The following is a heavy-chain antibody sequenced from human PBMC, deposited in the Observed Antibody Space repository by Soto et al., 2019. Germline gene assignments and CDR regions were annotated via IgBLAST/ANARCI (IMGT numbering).Heavy chain of an antibody. J-gene: IGHJ3*02. Sequence: EVQLVESGGGLVQPGGSLRLSCAASGFTFSSYEMNWVRQAPGKGLEWVSYISSSGSTIYYADSVKGRFTISRDNAKNSLYLQMNSLRAEDTAVYYCARLYSSGWIDAFDIWGQGTTVTVSS. CDR2: ISSSGSTI. CDR1: GFTFSSYE. CDR3: ARLYSSGWIDAFDI. D-gene: IGHD6-19*01. V-gene: IGHV3-48*03.